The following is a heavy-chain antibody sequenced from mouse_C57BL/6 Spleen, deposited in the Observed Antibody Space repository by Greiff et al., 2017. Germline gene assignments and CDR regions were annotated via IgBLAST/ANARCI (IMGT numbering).Heavy chain of an antibody. CDR2: ISSGSSTI. CDR1: GFTFSDYG. D-gene: IGHD1-1*01. V-gene: IGHV5-17*01. J-gene: IGHJ4*01. CDR3: ANLYYYGSTLPGNAMDY. Sequence: EVQGVESGGGLVKPGGSLKLSCAASGFTFSDYGMHWVRQAPEKGLEWVAYISSGSSTIYYADTVKGRFTISRDNAKNTLFLQMTSLRSEDTAMYYCANLYYYGSTLPGNAMDYWGQGTSVTVSS.